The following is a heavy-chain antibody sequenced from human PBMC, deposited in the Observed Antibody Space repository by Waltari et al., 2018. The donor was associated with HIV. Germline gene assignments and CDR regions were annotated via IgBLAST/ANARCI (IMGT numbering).Heavy chain of an antibody. J-gene: IGHJ5*02. CDR3: SRGPMYNWFDP. Sequence: EVQLVESGGGLVQPGRSLRLSCTAFGFKFDDYAMHWVRQPPGKGLEWVSSISWHSTRITYADSVKGRFTISRDNAKKSLYLQMDSLRPEDTAFYYCSRGPMYNWFDPWGQGTLVTVSS. CDR1: GFKFDDYA. V-gene: IGHV3-9*01. CDR2: ISWHSTRI. D-gene: IGHD3-10*02.